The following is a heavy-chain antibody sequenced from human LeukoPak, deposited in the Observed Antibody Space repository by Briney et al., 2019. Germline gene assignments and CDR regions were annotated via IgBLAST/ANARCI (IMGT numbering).Heavy chain of an antibody. D-gene: IGHD6-19*01. CDR1: GFTFSGYA. V-gene: IGHV3-23*01. CDR2: ITGGGGGT. CDR3: AKRISGWYYSDY. J-gene: IGHJ4*02. Sequence: PGGSLRLSCVASGFTFSGYAMSWVRQAPGKGLEWVSAITGGGGGTYYADSVKGRFTISRDNSKNTLYLQMNSLRAEDTAVYYCAKRISGWYYSDYWGQGTLVTVSA.